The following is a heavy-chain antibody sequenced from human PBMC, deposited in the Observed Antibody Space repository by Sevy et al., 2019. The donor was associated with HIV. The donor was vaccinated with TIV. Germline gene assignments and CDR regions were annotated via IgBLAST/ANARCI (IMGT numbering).Heavy chain of an antibody. CDR2: IKQDGSEE. V-gene: IGHV3-7*01. J-gene: IGHJ4*02. CDR3: AREGIGVVAFGGVIAPGYFDY. D-gene: IGHD3-16*02. Sequence: GGSLRLSCAASGFTFSSYWMSWVRQAPGKGLEWVANIKQDGSEEYYVDSVKGRFTISRDNAKNSLYLQMNSLRAEDTAVYYCAREGIGVVAFGGVIAPGYFDYWGQGTLVTVSS. CDR1: GFTFSSYW.